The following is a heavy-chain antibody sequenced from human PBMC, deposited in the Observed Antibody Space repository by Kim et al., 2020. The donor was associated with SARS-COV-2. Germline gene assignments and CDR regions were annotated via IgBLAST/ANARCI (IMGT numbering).Heavy chain of an antibody. Sequence: GGSLRLSCAASGFTFSSYSMNWVRQAPGKGLEWVSSISSSSSYIYYADSVKGRFTISRDNAKNSLYLQMNSLRAEDTAVYYCAREFYGSGPIGTWGQGTLVTVSS. CDR3: AREFYGSGPIGT. V-gene: IGHV3-21*01. D-gene: IGHD3-10*01. J-gene: IGHJ4*02. CDR1: GFTFSSYS. CDR2: ISSSSSYI.